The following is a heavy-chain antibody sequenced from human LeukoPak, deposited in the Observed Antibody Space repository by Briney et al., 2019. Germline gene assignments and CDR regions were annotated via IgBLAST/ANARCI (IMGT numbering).Heavy chain of an antibody. CDR1: GFTVSSNY. CDR3: ARDNRAEHYDFWSGYQEDAFDI. D-gene: IGHD3-3*01. Sequence: GGSLRLSCAASGFTVSSNYMSWVRQAPGKGLEWVSVIYSGGSTYYADSVKGRFTISRDNSKNTLYLQMNSLRAEDTAVYYCARDNRAEHYDFWSGYQEDAFDIWGQGTMVTVSS. CDR2: IYSGGST. J-gene: IGHJ3*02. V-gene: IGHV3-53*01.